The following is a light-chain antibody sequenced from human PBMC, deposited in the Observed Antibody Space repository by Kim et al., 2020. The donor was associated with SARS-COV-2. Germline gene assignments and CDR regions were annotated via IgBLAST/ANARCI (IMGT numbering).Light chain of an antibody. CDR3: QQYNSYWT. Sequence: SASVGDRVTITCRASQNINNWLAWYQQKPGKAPNLLIYKASSLESGVPSRFSGSGSGTEFTLTISSLQPDDFATYYCQQYNSYWTFGQGTKVEIK. V-gene: IGKV1-5*03. CDR1: QNINNW. CDR2: KAS. J-gene: IGKJ1*01.